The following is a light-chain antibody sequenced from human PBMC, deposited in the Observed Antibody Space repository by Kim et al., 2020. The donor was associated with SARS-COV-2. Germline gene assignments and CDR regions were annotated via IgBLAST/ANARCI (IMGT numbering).Light chain of an antibody. CDR1: QRISNS. CDR2: EAS. Sequence: DIQMTQSPSTLSASVGDRVTITFRASQRISNSLAWYQQRPGKAPTLLIYEASSLESGVPSRFSGTGSGTEFTLTISSLQPDDFATYYCQHYDNYSQTFGPGTKVDIK. J-gene: IGKJ1*01. CDR3: QHYDNYSQT. V-gene: IGKV1-5*01.